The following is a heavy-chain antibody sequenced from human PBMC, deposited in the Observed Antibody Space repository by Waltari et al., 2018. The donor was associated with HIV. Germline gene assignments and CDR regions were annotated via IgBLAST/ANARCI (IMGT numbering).Heavy chain of an antibody. CDR2: IYYSGST. Sequence: QLQLQESGPGLVKPSETLSLTCTVSGGSISSSSYYWGWIRQPPGKGLEWIGSIYYSGSTYYNPSLKSRVTISVDTSKNQFSLKLSSVTAADTAVYYCARIDMVQGKYYYYGMDVWGQGTTVTVSS. D-gene: IGHD3-10*01. V-gene: IGHV4-39*01. CDR1: GGSISSSSYY. J-gene: IGHJ6*02. CDR3: ARIDMVQGKYYYYGMDV.